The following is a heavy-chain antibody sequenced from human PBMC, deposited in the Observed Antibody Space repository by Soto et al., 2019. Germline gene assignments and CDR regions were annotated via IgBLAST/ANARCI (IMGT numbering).Heavy chain of an antibody. D-gene: IGHD2-15*01. V-gene: IGHV3-64D*06. CDR1: GFTFSSYA. CDR2: ISSNGGST. J-gene: IGHJ6*02. CDR3: VKGEDCSGGSCYSYYYYGMDV. Sequence: GGSLRLSCSASGFTFSSYAMHWVRQAPGKGLEYVSAISSNGGSTYYADSVKGRFTISRDNSKNTLYLQMSSLRAEDTAVYYCVKGEDCSGGSCYSYYYYGMDVWGQGTTVTVSS.